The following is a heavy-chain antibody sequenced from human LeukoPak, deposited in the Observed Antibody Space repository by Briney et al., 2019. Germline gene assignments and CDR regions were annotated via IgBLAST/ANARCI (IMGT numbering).Heavy chain of an antibody. Sequence: PSETLSLTCTVSGGSISSSSYYWGWIRQPPGKGLEWIGSIYYSGSTYYNPSLKSRVTISVDTSKNQFSLKLSSVTAADTAVYYCARGPPYYDFWSGYSRRGSSWFDPWGQGTLVTVSS. V-gene: IGHV4-39*01. CDR1: GGSISSSSYY. J-gene: IGHJ5*02. D-gene: IGHD3-3*01. CDR2: IYYSGST. CDR3: ARGPPYYDFWSGYSRRGSSWFDP.